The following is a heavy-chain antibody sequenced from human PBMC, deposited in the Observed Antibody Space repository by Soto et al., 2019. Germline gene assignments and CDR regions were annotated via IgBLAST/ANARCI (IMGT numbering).Heavy chain of an antibody. CDR1: GFTFSSYA. Sequence: GGSLRLSCAASGFTFSSYAMSWVRQAPGKGLEWVSAISGSGGSTYYADSVKGRFTISRNNSKNTLYQQMNSLRAEDTAVYYCAKDLTLLRVIDYWGQGTLVTVSS. CDR2: ISGSGGST. J-gene: IGHJ4*02. CDR3: AKDLTLLRVIDY. V-gene: IGHV3-23*01. D-gene: IGHD2-15*01.